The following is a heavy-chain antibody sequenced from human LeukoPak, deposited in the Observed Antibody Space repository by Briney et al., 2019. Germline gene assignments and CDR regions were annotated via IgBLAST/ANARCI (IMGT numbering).Heavy chain of an antibody. J-gene: IGHJ4*02. CDR2: MNSDGSST. D-gene: IGHD4-23*01. V-gene: IGHV3-74*01. Sequence: GGSLRLSCAASGFTFSSYWMHWFRQAPGKGLVWVSRMNSDGSSTRYADSVTGRFTISRDNAKNTLYLQMNSLRAEDTAVYYCAKAPDYGGNSIDYWGQGTLVTVSS. CDR3: AKAPDYGGNSIDY. CDR1: GFTFSSYW.